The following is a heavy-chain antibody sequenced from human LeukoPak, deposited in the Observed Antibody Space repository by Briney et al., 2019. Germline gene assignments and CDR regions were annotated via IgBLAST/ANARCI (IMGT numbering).Heavy chain of an antibody. Sequence: SQTLSLTRIVSGGSVSNDGYYWSWVRQHPGKGLEWIGYIYNSGSTYYNPSLKGRLAISVDTSKNQFALRLSSVTAADTAVYYCARPLGSGWYYYFDYWGQGTLVTVSS. CDR2: IYNSGST. CDR1: GGSVSNDGYY. J-gene: IGHJ4*02. V-gene: IGHV4-31*03. CDR3: ARPLGSGWYYYFDY. D-gene: IGHD6-19*01.